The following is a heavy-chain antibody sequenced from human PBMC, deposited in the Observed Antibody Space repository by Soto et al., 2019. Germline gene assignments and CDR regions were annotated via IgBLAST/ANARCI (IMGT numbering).Heavy chain of an antibody. CDR3: AHRRYCISASCSFDY. V-gene: IGHV4-31*03. Sequence: SETLSLTCTVSGGSITSGGYYWSWIRQHPGKGLEWIGYIYYSGFTYYNPSLKSRVTISVDTSKNQFSLKLSSVTAADTATYYCAHRRYCISASCSFDYWGQGTLVTVSS. J-gene: IGHJ4*02. D-gene: IGHD2-2*01. CDR1: GGSITSGGYY. CDR2: IYYSGFT.